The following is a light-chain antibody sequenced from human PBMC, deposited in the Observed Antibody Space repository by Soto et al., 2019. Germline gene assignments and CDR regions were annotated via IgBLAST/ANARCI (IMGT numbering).Light chain of an antibody. CDR1: SSDVGGYDY. CDR2: DVS. Sequence: QSVLTQPASVSGSPGQSITISCTGTSSDVGGYDYVSWYQQHPGEGPKLMIYDVSNRPSGVSNRFSGSKSGNTASLTISGLQAEDEADYYCSSYTSSSTYVFGSGTKLT. CDR3: SSYTSSSTYV. J-gene: IGLJ1*01. V-gene: IGLV2-14*01.